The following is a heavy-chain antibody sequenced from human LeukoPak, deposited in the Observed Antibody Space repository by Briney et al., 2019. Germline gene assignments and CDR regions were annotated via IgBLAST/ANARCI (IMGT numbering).Heavy chain of an antibody. CDR3: AREGAGGFDI. CDR2: VGVSGGNT. V-gene: IGHV3-23*01. J-gene: IGHJ3*02. D-gene: IGHD3-16*01. Sequence: GGSLRLSCAASGFTFSTHAMSWVRQAPGKGLEWVSAVGVSGGNTYYADSVKGRFTISRDNSKNTLFLQMNSLRAEDTAVYYCAREGAGGFDIWGQGTVVTVSS. CDR1: GFTFSTHA.